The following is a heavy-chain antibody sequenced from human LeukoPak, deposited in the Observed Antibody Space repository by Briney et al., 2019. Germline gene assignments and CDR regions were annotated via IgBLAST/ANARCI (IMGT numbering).Heavy chain of an antibody. D-gene: IGHD3-16*02. CDR2: IYYSGST. CDR1: GGSISSGDYY. Sequence: NPSETLSLTCTVSGGSISSGDYYWSWIRQPPGKGLEWIGYIYYSGSTYYNPSLKSRVTISVDTSKNQFSLKLSSVTAADTAVYYCARGDTMITFGGVIISFDYWGQGTLVTVSS. CDR3: ARGDTMITFGGVIISFDY. V-gene: IGHV4-30-4*01. J-gene: IGHJ4*02.